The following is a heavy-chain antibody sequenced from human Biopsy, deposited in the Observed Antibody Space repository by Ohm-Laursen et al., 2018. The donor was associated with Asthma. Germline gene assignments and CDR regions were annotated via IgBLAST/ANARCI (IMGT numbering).Heavy chain of an antibody. CDR2: IDSRSFST. CDR1: GVTFSDHY. D-gene: IGHD3-22*01. V-gene: IGHV3-11*06. Sequence: SLRLSCAASGVTFSDHYISWIRQAPGKGLEWVSFIDSRSFSTTYADSVKGRFTISRDNAKNSLYLQMDSLRAEDTGTYYCATVYDSRRADAFDVWGQGTLVTVSS. J-gene: IGHJ3*01. CDR3: ATVYDSRRADAFDV.